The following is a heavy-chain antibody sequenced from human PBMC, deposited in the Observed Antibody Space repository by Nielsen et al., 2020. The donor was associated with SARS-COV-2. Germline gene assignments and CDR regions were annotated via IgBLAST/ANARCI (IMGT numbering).Heavy chain of an antibody. CDR2: ISASSLNI. CDR3: AGEPSYGSSWVYYYDY. J-gene: IGHJ4*02. V-gene: IGHV3-48*02. CDR1: GFTFDTYA. D-gene: IGHD6-6*01. Sequence: GGSLRLSCAASGFTFDTYAMNWVRQAPGKGLEWVSYISASSLNIRYAASVEGRFTVSRDNAKNSLYLQLNNLRDEDTAVYYCAGEPSYGSSWVYYYDYWGQGTPVTVSS.